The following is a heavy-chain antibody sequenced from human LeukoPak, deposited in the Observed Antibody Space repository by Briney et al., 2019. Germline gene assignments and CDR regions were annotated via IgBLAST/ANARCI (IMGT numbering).Heavy chain of an antibody. D-gene: IGHD5-18*01. CDR2: ISWNSGSI. V-gene: IGHV3-9*01. CDR3: AEGEGSYGYYFDY. Sequence: GGSLRLSCAASGFTFDDYAMHWVRQAPGKGLEWVLGISWNSGSIDYADSVRGRFTISRDNAKNSLYLQMNSLRAEDTALYYCAEGEGSYGYYFDYWGQGTLVTVSS. J-gene: IGHJ4*02. CDR1: GFTFDDYA.